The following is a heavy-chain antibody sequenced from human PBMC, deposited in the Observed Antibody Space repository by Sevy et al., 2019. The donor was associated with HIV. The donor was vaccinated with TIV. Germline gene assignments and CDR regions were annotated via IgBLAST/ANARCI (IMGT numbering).Heavy chain of an antibody. CDR2: ISGSGGST. D-gene: IGHD3-3*01. Sequence: GGSLRLSCAASGFTFSSYAMSWVRQAPGKGLEWVSAISGSGGSTYYADSVKGRFTISRDNSKNTQYLQMNSLRAEDTAVYYCAKGPTGYYDFWSGYSDYWGQGTLVTVSS. V-gene: IGHV3-23*01. CDR1: GFTFSSYA. CDR3: AKGPTGYYDFWSGYSDY. J-gene: IGHJ4*02.